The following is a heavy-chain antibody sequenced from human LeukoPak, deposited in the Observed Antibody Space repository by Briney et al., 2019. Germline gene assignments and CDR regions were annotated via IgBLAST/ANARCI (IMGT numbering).Heavy chain of an antibody. V-gene: IGHV1-2*02. J-gene: IGHJ3*02. CDR1: GYTFTGYY. Sequence: WASVKVSCKASGYTFTGYYMHWVRQAPGQGLEWMGWINPNSGGTNYAQKFQGRVTMTRDTSISTAYMELSRLRSDDTAVYYCATAYSRRVVVIATLDIWGQGTMVTVSS. D-gene: IGHD3-22*01. CDR3: ATAYSRRVVVIATLDI. CDR2: INPNSGGT.